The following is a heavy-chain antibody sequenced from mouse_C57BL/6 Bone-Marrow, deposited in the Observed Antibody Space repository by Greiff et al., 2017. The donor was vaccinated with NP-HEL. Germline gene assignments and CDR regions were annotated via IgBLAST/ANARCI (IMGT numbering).Heavy chain of an antibody. CDR3: AITDGSRIFPYYYAMDY. CDR1: GYTFTSYW. D-gene: IGHD1-1*01. Sequence: QVQLQQPGAELVKPGASVKVSCKASGYTFTSYWMHWVKQRPGQGLEWIGRIHPSDSDTNYNQKFKGKATLTVDKSSSTAYMQLSSLTSEDSAVYYCAITDGSRIFPYYYAMDYWGQGTSVTVSS. J-gene: IGHJ4*01. V-gene: IGHV1-74*01. CDR2: IHPSDSDT.